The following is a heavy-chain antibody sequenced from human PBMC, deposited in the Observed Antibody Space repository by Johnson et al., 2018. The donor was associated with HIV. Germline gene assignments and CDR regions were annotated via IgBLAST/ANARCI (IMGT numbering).Heavy chain of an antibody. CDR2: IYSDGTT. D-gene: IGHD1-1*01. J-gene: IGHJ3*02. CDR3: ARGGIIHDAFDI. CDR1: GFTFVDYG. Sequence: VQLVESGGGVIRPGGSLRLSCAASGFTFVDYGMSWVRQAPGKGLEHVSVIYSDGTTYYADFVKGRFTISRYSSKNTLYLQMNSLRAEDMAVYYCARGGIIHDAFDIWGQGTMVTVSS. V-gene: IGHV3-66*01.